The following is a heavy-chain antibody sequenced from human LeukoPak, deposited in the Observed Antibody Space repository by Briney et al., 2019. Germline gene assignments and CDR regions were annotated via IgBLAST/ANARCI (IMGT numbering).Heavy chain of an antibody. CDR3: ARQPTVNYDFWSGYSDYYFDY. CDR2: IYPGDSDT. J-gene: IGHJ4*02. CDR1: GYSFTSYW. D-gene: IGHD3-3*01. V-gene: IGHV5-51*01. Sequence: GESLKISGEGSGYSFTSYWIGWVRQMPGKGPEWMGIIYPGDSDTRYSPSFQGHVTISADKSISTAYLQWSSLQASDTAMYYSARQPTVNYDFWSGYSDYYFDYWGQGTLVTVSS.